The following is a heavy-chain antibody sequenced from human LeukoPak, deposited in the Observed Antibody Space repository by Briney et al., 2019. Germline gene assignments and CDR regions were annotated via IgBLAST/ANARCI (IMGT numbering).Heavy chain of an antibody. CDR1: GYSFTTYW. CDR3: VRRGKEVAGIDH. V-gene: IGHV5-51*01. D-gene: IGHD6-19*01. CDR2: IWPTDSNT. Sequence: GESLKISCKTSGYSFTTYWIGWVRQMPGKGLEWTGIIWPTDSNTRYSPSFQGQVTISADRSISTAYLQWSSLKASDSAMYYCVRRGKEVAGIDHWGQGTLVTVFS. J-gene: IGHJ4*02.